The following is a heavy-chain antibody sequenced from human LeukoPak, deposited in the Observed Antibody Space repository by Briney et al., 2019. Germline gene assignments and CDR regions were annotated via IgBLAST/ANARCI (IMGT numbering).Heavy chain of an antibody. CDR1: GFTFSSYG. CDR3: ASGPPGSYDYVWGRTHFDL. J-gene: IGHJ2*01. CDR2: IWYGGSNK. V-gene: IGHV3-33*08. D-gene: IGHD3-16*01. Sequence: PGRSLRLSCAAPGFTFSSYGMHWVRQAPGKGLEWVAVIWYGGSNKYYADSVKGRFTISRDNSKNTLYLQMNSLRAEDTAVYYCASGPPGSYDYVWGRTHFDLWGRGTLVTVSS.